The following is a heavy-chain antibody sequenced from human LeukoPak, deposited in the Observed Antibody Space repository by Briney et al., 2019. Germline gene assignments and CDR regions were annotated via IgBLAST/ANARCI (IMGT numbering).Heavy chain of an antibody. CDR1: GYTFTGYY. D-gene: IGHD2-2*02. CDR3: AREANIVVVPAAIRDWFDP. CDR2: INPNSGGT. V-gene: IGHV1-2*02. Sequence: GASVKVSCQASGYTFTGYYMHWLRPAPGQGLEWMGWINPNSGGTNYAQKFQGRVTMTRDTSISTAYMELSRLRSDDTAVYYCAREANIVVVPAAIRDWFDPWGQGTLVTVSS. J-gene: IGHJ5*02.